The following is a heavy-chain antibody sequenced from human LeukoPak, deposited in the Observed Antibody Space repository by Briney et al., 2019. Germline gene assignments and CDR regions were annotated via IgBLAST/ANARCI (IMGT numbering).Heavy chain of an antibody. J-gene: IGHJ4*02. CDR1: GFTFGDYA. Sequence: GGSLRLSCTASGFTFGDYAMSWVRQAPGKGLEWVGFFRSKAYGGTTEYAASVKGRFTISRDDSKSIAYLQMNSLKTEDTAVYYCTRGGESTVTMGPLPFDYWDQGTLVTVSS. CDR3: TRGGESTVTMGPLPFDY. D-gene: IGHD4-17*01. CDR2: FRSKAYGGTT. V-gene: IGHV3-49*04.